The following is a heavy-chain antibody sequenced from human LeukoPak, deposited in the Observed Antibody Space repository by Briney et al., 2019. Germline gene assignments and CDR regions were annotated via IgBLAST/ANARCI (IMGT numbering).Heavy chain of an antibody. J-gene: IGHJ5*02. V-gene: IGHV1-18*04. Sequence: ASVKVSCKASGYTFTSYGISWVRQAPGQGLEWMGWISAYNGNTNYAQKLQGRVTMTTDTSTSTAYMELRSLRSDDTAVYYCVRVDCGGSCYSWFDPWGQGTLVTVSS. CDR2: ISAYNGNT. D-gene: IGHD2-15*01. CDR1: GYTFTSYG. CDR3: VRVDCGGSCYSWFDP.